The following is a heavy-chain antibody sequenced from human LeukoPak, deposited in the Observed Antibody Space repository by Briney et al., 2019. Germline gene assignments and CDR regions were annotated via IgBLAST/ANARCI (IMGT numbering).Heavy chain of an antibody. D-gene: IGHD3-22*01. CDR2: IIPSGGHT. CDR1: GYDFTNYY. Sequence: ASVKVSCKAHGYDFTNYYMHWVRQAPGQGLEWMGIIIPSGGHTNYAQKFQGRVTMIRDTSTATVYMELSSLRSEDTAVYYCARGMYDNSGHYYYFYYALDVWGQGTTVTVSS. V-gene: IGHV1-46*01. J-gene: IGHJ6*02. CDR3: ARGMYDNSGHYYYFYYALDV.